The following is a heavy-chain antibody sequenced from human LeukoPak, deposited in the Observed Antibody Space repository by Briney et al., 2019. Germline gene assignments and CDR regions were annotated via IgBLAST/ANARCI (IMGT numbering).Heavy chain of an antibody. CDR2: INPNSGGT. Sequence: ASVKVSCKASGYTFTGYYMHWVRQAPGQGLEWMGWINPNSGGTNYAQKFQGWVTMTRDTSISTAYMELSRLRSDDTAVYYCARARDIVVVPAATPPSTDPHPYYGMDVWGQGTTVTVSS. D-gene: IGHD2-2*01. V-gene: IGHV1-2*04. CDR3: ARARDIVVVPAATPPSTDPHPYYGMDV. J-gene: IGHJ6*02. CDR1: GYTFTGYY.